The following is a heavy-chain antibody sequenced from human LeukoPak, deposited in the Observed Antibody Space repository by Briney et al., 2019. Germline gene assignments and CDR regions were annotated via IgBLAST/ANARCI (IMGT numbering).Heavy chain of an antibody. J-gene: IGHJ4*02. D-gene: IGHD3-10*01. CDR3: ARGVDYYGV. Sequence: PSETLSLTCAVYGGSFSGYSWNWIRQPPVKGLEWIGENNHSGGTNYNPSLKSRVTISVDTSKKQFSLKLSSVTAADTAVYYCARGVDYYGVWGQGTLVTVSS. V-gene: IGHV4-34*01. CDR2: NNHSGGT. CDR1: GGSFSGYS.